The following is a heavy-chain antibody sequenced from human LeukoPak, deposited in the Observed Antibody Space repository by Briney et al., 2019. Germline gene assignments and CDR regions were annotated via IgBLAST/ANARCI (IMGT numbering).Heavy chain of an antibody. V-gene: IGHV4-31*11. CDR1: GGSFSGYY. Sequence: SETLSLTCAVYGGSFSGYYWSWIRQHPGKGLEWIGYIYYSGSTYYNPSLKSRVTISVDTSKNQFSLKLSSVTAADTAVYYCARWLFRYPGNSGYDYFDYWGQGTLVTVSS. CDR2: IYYSGST. CDR3: ARWLFRYPGNSGYDYFDY. D-gene: IGHD5-12*01. J-gene: IGHJ4*02.